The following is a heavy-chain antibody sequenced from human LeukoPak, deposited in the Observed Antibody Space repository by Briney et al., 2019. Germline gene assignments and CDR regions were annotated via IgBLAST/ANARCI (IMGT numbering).Heavy chain of an antibody. D-gene: IGHD3-10*01. Sequence: GGSLRLSCAASGFTSSTYSMNWVRQAPGKGLEWVSSISSSSSYIYYADSVKGRFTISRDNAENSLYLQMNSLRAEDTAVYYCARGVSYGSGSYYYFDYWGQGTLVTVSS. CDR3: ARGVSYGSGSYYYFDY. CDR2: ISSSSSYI. CDR1: GFTSSTYS. J-gene: IGHJ4*02. V-gene: IGHV3-21*01.